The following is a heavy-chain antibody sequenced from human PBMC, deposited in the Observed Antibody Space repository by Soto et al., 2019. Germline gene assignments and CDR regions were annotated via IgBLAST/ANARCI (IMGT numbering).Heavy chain of an antibody. CDR1: GGSSSSGGYS. Sequence: PSETLSLTCAVSGGSSSSGGYSLSWIRQPPGKGLEWIGYIYHSGSTYYNPSLKSRVTISVDRSKNQFSLKLSSVTAADTAVYYCARGQVVAAQHWGQGTLVTVS. CDR2: IYHSGST. J-gene: IGHJ4*02. V-gene: IGHV4-30-2*01. D-gene: IGHD2-15*01. CDR3: ARGQVVAAQH.